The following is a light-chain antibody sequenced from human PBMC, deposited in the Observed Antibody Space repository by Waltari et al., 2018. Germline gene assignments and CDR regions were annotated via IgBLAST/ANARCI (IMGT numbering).Light chain of an antibody. Sequence: QSALTQPASVSGSPGQSITISCTGTSSDAGGYNPVPWYQMPPGKAPKLMIYDVTKRPSGVSDRFSGSKSGNTASLTISGLQAEDEADYYCNSYTSSSTLWVFGGGTKLTVL. CDR2: DVT. V-gene: IGLV2-14*01. J-gene: IGLJ3*02. CDR3: NSYTSSSTLWV. CDR1: SSDAGGYNP.